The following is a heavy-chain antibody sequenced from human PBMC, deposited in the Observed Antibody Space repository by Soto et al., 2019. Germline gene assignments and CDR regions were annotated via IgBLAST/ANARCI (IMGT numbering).Heavy chain of an antibody. CDR1: GFTFSSYA. CDR2: ISGSGGST. J-gene: IGHJ5*02. V-gene: IGHV3-23*01. Sequence: GGSLRLSCAASGFTFSSYAMSWVRQAPGKGLEWVSAISGSGGSTYYADSVKGRFTISRDNSKNTLYLQMNSLRAEDTAVYYCAKDNYGSGSYYNHPPKYYNWFDPWGQGTLVTVSS. CDR3: AKDNYGSGSYYNHPPKYYNWFDP. D-gene: IGHD3-10*01.